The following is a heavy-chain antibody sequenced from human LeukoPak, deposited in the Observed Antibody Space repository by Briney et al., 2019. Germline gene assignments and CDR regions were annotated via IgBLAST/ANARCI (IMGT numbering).Heavy chain of an antibody. CDR3: VVGGSPGY. CDR2: INIDERIT. J-gene: IGHJ4*02. V-gene: IGHV3-74*01. Sequence: PGGSLRLSCAASGNYLMHWVRQVPGKGLVWVSYINIDERITGYADSVKGRFTISRDNAKNTLYLQMNSLRAEDTAVYYCVVGGSPGYWGQGTLVTVSS. D-gene: IGHD2-15*01. CDR1: GNYL.